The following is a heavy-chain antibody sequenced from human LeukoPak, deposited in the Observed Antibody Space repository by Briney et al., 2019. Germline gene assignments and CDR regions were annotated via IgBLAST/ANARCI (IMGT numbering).Heavy chain of an antibody. V-gene: IGHV3-73*01. J-gene: IGHJ4*02. CDR2: IRSKANSYAT. Sequence: GGSLRLSCAASGFTFSGSAMHWVRQASGKGLEWVGRIRSKANSYATAYAASVKGRFTISRDDSKNTAYLQMNSLKTEDTAVYYCTTLHSYGYIGEVDYWGQGTLVTVSS. CDR1: GFTFSGSA. D-gene: IGHD5-18*01. CDR3: TTLHSYGYIGEVDY.